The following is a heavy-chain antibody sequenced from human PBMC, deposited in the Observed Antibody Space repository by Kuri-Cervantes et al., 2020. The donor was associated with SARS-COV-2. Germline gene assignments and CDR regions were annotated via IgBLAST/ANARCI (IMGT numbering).Heavy chain of an antibody. J-gene: IGHJ3*02. CDR1: GFTFSSYW. CDR2: IKQDGSEK. D-gene: IGHD3-3*01. CDR3: ARASLDLTIFGVAYDAFDI. Sequence: ETLSLTCAASGFTFSSYWMSWVRQAPGKGLEWVASIKQDGSEKYYVDSVKGRFTISRDNAKNSLYLQMNSLRAEDTAVYYCARASLDLTIFGVAYDAFDIWGQGTMVTVSS. V-gene: IGHV3-7*01.